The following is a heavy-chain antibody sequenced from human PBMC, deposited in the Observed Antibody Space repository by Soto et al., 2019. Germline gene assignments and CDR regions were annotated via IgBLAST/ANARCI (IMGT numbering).Heavy chain of an antibody. J-gene: IGHJ3*01. CDR3: ATLDTPFAFDV. V-gene: IGHV4-31*03. D-gene: IGHD5-18*01. CDR2: IYYSGRT. Sequence: SETLSLTCTVSGGSIRSDGYYWSWVRQHPGKGLEYIGYIYYSGRTYYNPSLMSRVTISLDTSESQFSLKLSSVTAADTAVYYCATLDTPFAFDVWGQGAMVTVSS. CDR1: GGSIRSDGYY.